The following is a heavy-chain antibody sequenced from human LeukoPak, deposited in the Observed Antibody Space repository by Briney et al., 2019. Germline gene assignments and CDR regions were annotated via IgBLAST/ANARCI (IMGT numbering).Heavy chain of an antibody. D-gene: IGHD2-21*01. CDR3: VQGPYFDY. CDR2: IRYDGTNK. V-gene: IGHV3-30*02. J-gene: IGHJ4*02. Sequence: PGGSLRLSCAASGFTFSSYGMHWVRQAPGKGLEWVAFIRYDGTNKYYADSVKGRFTISRDNSKNTLSLQMNSLRADDTAVYYCVQGPYFDYWGQGTLVTVSS. CDR1: GFTFSSYG.